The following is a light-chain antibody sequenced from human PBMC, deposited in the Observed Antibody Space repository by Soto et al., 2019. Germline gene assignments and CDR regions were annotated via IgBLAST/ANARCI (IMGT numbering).Light chain of an antibody. CDR1: SGDVGGYNE. CDR3: SSHAAGSTLI. CDR2: DVT. Sequence: QSALTQPASVSGSPGQSAAISCAGTSGDVGGYNEVSWYQQRPGKAPKLIMFDVTNRPSGVPDRFFGSKSGNTATLTISGLQADDEAYYYCSSHAAGSTLIFGGGTKLTVL. J-gene: IGLJ2*01. V-gene: IGLV2-14*03.